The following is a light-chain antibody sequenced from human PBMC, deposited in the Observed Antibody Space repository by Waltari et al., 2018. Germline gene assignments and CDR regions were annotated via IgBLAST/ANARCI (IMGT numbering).Light chain of an antibody. Sequence: QSVLTQPPSASGTPGQRVTISCSGSNSNIGSNTVNWYQHLPGTAPKLLIYNNNQRPSGVPDRFAGSKAGTSASLAISGLLSEDEGDYYCAGWDDSLNGVVFGGGTKLTVL. CDR3: AGWDDSLNGVV. CDR2: NNN. J-gene: IGLJ2*01. V-gene: IGLV1-44*01. CDR1: NSNIGSNT.